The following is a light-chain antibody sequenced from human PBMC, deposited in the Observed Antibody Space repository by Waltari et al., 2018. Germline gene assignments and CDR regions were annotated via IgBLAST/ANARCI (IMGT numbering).Light chain of an antibody. V-gene: IGKV1-39*01. Sequence: DIQMTQSPSSLSASIGDRVTISCRASQGIGTYLNWYRQRPGKAPELLIYGASSLHSGVPSRFSGSGSGTDFTLSISSLQADDFATYYCQQSYRTPLTFGGGTKVEIK. J-gene: IGKJ4*01. CDR2: GAS. CDR1: QGIGTY. CDR3: QQSYRTPLT.